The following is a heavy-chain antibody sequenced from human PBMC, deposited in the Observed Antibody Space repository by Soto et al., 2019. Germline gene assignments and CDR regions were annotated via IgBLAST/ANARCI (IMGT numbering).Heavy chain of an antibody. J-gene: IGHJ6*02. D-gene: IGHD3-10*01. CDR3: ARDLRFRGFYGMDV. CDR2: IYYSGST. Sequence: ASETLSLTCTVSGGSINSGGYYWSWIRQHPGKGLEWIGYIYYSGSTYYNPSLKSRVTISVDTSKNQFSLKLSSVTAADTAVYYCARDLRFRGFYGMDVWGQGTTVTVSS. V-gene: IGHV4-31*03. CDR1: GGSINSGGYY.